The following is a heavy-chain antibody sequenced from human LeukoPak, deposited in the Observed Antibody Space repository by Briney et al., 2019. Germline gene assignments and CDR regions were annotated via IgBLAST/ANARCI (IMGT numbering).Heavy chain of an antibody. Sequence: GGSLRLSCAVSGFTFSSYSMNWVRQAPGKGLEWVSYISSSSSTIYYADSVKGRFTISRDNAKNSLYLQMNSLRAEDTAVYYCAPSFDIRGQGTMVTVSS. J-gene: IGHJ3*02. CDR1: GFTFSSYS. CDR3: APSFDI. V-gene: IGHV3-48*04. CDR2: ISSSSSTI.